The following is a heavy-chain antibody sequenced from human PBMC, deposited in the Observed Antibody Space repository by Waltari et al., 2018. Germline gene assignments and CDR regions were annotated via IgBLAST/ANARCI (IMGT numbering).Heavy chain of an antibody. V-gene: IGHV4-34*01. Sequence: QVQLQQWGAGLLKPSETLSLTCAVYGGSFSGYYWSWIRQPPGQGLEWIGEINHSGSTNYNPSLKSRVTISVDTSKNQFSLKLSSVTAADTAVYYCALSLYYDFWSGYPDSDAFDIWGQGTMVTVSS. D-gene: IGHD3-3*01. J-gene: IGHJ3*02. CDR3: ALSLYYDFWSGYPDSDAFDI. CDR1: GGSFSGYY. CDR2: INHSGST.